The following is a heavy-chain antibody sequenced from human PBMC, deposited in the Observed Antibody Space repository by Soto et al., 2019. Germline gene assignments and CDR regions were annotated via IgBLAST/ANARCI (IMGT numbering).Heavy chain of an antibody. D-gene: IGHD3-22*01. CDR3: ARASYYYDSSGYYSL. J-gene: IGHJ4*02. Sequence: VQLVESGGGLVKPGGSLRLSCAASGFTFSSYAMHWVRQAPGKGLEWVAVISYDGSNKYYADSVKGRFTISRDNSKNTLYLQMNSLRAEDTAVYYCARASYYYDSSGYYSLWGQGTLVTVSS. V-gene: IGHV3-30-3*01. CDR2: ISYDGSNK. CDR1: GFTFSSYA.